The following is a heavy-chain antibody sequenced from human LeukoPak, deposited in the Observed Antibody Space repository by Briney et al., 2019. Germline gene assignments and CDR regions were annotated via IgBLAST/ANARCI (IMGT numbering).Heavy chain of an antibody. Sequence: GGSLILSCAASGFSFSSNWMHWVRQAPGKGLVWVSRISIDGGDTVYADSVKGRFTVSRDNAKDTLYLQMNSLRVEDTAVYYCARGPYYAAGSFDYWGQGTLVTVSP. J-gene: IGHJ4*02. D-gene: IGHD3-10*01. CDR3: ARGPYYAAGSFDY. CDR2: ISIDGGDT. CDR1: GFSFSSNW. V-gene: IGHV3-74*01.